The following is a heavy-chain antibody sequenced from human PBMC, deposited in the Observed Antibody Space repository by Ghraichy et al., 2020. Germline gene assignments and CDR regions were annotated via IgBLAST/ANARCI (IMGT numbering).Heavy chain of an antibody. V-gene: IGHV3-23*01. Sequence: LTCAASGFTFTSYSISWVRQAPTKGLEWVSSINGNGAKINYADSVKGRFTISRDNSKNTLYLQMNSLRADDTAVYYCAKDAVTANGRWDGFDIWGQGTTVTVSS. D-gene: IGHD2-21*02. CDR2: INGNGAKI. J-gene: IGHJ3*02. CDR1: GFTFTSYS. CDR3: AKDAVTANGRWDGFDI.